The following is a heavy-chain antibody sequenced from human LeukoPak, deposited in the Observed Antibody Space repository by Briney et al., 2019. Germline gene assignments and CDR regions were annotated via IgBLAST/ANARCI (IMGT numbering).Heavy chain of an antibody. V-gene: IGHV3-74*01. Sequence: GGSLRPSCAASGIRFNNYWMHWVRQAPGKGLVWVSRVNSDGSSTVYADSVKGRFTISRDNARTTVYLQMSSLRLGDAATYYCATGLGHYYDYWGQGSLVTVSS. CDR3: ATGLGHYYDY. CDR1: GIRFNNYW. D-gene: IGHD3-22*01. J-gene: IGHJ4*02. CDR2: VNSDGSST.